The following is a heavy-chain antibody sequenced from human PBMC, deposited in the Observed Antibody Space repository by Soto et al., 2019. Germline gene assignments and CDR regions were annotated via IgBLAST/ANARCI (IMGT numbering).Heavy chain of an antibody. J-gene: IGHJ6*03. V-gene: IGHV3-73*01. D-gene: IGHD3-3*01. CDR3: SRQASDFWSGKPQYYMDV. CDR2: IRSKGNNYAT. CDR1: GFTFSGSA. Sequence: LRLSCAASGFTFSGSAMHCVRQASGKGLEWVGRIRSKGNNYATAYGASLKGRFTISRDDSKNTAYLQMNSLNTEDTAVYYCSRQASDFWSGKPQYYMDVWGKGTTVTVSS.